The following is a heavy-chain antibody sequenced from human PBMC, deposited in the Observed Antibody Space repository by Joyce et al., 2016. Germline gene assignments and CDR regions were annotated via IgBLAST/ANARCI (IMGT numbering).Heavy chain of an antibody. Sequence: EVQLVESGGGLVQPGGSLRLSCAASGVTFSKYGINWVRQAPGKVLEWVSYISSSSTIKQYADSVKGRFTISRDSAKNSLYLQMNSLRVEDTAVYYCGRDGRSSGGDYWGQGTLVTVSS. V-gene: IGHV3-48*01. CDR3: GRDGRSSGGDY. CDR1: GVTFSKYG. D-gene: IGHD6-19*01. J-gene: IGHJ4*02. CDR2: ISSSSTIK.